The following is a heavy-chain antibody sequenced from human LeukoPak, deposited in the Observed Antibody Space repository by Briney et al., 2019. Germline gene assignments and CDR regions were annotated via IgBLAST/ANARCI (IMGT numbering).Heavy chain of an antibody. J-gene: IGHJ4*02. D-gene: IGHD5-12*01. CDR3: ARESPSGYDSPFDY. Sequence: ASVKVSCKVSGYTFTGYYLHWVRQAPGQGLEWMGRINPSSGGTNYAQKFQGRVTMTRDTSINTAYMDLSSLRSDDTAVYYCARESPSGYDSPFDYWGQGTLVTVSS. CDR2: INPSSGGT. CDR1: GYTFTGYY. V-gene: IGHV1-2*06.